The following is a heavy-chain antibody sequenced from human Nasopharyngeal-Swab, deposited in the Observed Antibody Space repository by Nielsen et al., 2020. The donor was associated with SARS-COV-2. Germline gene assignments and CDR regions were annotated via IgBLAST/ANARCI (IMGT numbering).Heavy chain of an antibody. CDR2: INHSGST. CDR3: ARWGDGYNFGY. V-gene: IGHV4-34*01. J-gene: IGHJ4*02. CDR1: GGSFSGYY. Sequence: GSLRLSCAVYGGSFSGYYWSWIRQPPGKGLEWIGEINHSGSTNYNPSLKSRVTISVDTSKNQFSLKLSSVTAADTAVYYCARWGDGYNFGYWGQGTLVTVSS. D-gene: IGHD5-24*01.